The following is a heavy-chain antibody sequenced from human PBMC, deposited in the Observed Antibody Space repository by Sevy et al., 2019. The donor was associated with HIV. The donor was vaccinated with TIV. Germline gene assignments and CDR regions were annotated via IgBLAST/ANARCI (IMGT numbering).Heavy chain of an antibody. V-gene: IGHV3-30-3*01. Sequence: GGSLRLSCAVSGFMFSDYSMHWIRQAPGKGLEWVTLISYDGSNKFYAGSVQGRFTISRDNSKNILFLQMNRVRDEDTAVYYCVRDESHGLPDYWGQGTLVTVSS. CDR2: ISYDGSNK. CDR1: GFMFSDYS. J-gene: IGHJ4*02. CDR3: VRDESHGLPDY.